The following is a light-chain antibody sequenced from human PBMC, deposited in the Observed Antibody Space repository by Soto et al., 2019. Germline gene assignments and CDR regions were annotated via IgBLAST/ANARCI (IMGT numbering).Light chain of an antibody. CDR2: GAS. CDR3: QQEYNGPPP. J-gene: IGKJ5*01. Sequence: PGERVTLSCRASQSVSSSYLTWYQQKPGPGPRLLIYGASNRATSIPARYSGSGSGTDFTLTISSLQPEDFAVYYCQQEYNGPPPFGQGTRLEIK. V-gene: IGKV3D-7*01. CDR1: QSVSSSY.